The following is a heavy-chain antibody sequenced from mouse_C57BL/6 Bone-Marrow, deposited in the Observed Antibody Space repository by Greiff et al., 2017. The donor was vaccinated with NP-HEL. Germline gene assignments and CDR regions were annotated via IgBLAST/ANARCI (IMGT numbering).Heavy chain of an antibody. Sequence: VQLQQSGPVLVKPGASVKMSCKASGYTFTDYYMNWVKQSHGKSLEWIGVINPYNGGTSYNQKFKGKATLTVDKSSSTAYMELNSLTSEDSAVYYCARRGFFITTAYYFDYWGQGTTLTVSS. D-gene: IGHD1-1*01. V-gene: IGHV1-19*01. J-gene: IGHJ2*01. CDR3: ARRGFFITTAYYFDY. CDR2: INPYNGGT. CDR1: GYTFTDYY.